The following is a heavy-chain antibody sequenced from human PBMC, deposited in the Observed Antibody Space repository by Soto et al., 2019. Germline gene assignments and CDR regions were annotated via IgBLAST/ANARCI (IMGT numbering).Heavy chain of an antibody. CDR3: AKEQFCSGGSRDGAYFDY. Sequence: LSLSCIASGFRFDDDAMHWVRQAPGKGLEWVSGISWNSGSIGYADSVKGRFTISSDNAKKSLYLQMNSLRHEDTALYYCAKEQFCSGGSRDGAYFDYWGQGTLVTVSS. V-gene: IGHV3-9*01. CDR2: ISWNSGSI. CDR1: GFRFDDDA. D-gene: IGHD2-15*01. J-gene: IGHJ4*02.